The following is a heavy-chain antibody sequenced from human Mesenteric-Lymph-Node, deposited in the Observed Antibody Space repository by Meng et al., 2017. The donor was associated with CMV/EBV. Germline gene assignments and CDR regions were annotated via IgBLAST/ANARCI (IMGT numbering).Heavy chain of an antibody. J-gene: IGHJ4*02. CDR2: VNPSDGST. D-gene: IGHD3-3*01. CDR3: ARVGPYESFDY. V-gene: IGHV1-46*01. CDR1: GYTFTNYY. Sequence: CTASGYTFTNYYIHWVRQAPGQGLEWMGIVNPSDGSTSYAQKFQGSVTMSRDTSTTTVYIEMNSLNSDDTAVYYCARVGPYESFDYWGQGTLVTVSS.